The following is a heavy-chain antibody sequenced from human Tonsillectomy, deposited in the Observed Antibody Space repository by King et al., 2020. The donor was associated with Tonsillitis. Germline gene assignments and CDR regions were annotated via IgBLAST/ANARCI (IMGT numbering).Heavy chain of an antibody. CDR1: GFSFSSYS. Sequence: VQLVESGGGLVQPGGSLRLSCAASGFSFSSYSMNWVRQAPGKGLEWVSYISSSSSITYYADSVKGRFTISRDNAKNSLYLQMNSLRAEDTAVYYCAGYQGYSSASYYPHDYWGQGTLVTVSA. V-gene: IGHV3-48*01. CDR2: ISSSSSIT. J-gene: IGHJ4*02. CDR3: AGYQGYSSASYYPHDY. D-gene: IGHD3-10*01.